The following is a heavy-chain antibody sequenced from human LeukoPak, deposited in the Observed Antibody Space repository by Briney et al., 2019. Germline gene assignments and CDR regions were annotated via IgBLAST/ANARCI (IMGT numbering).Heavy chain of an antibody. V-gene: IGHV3-48*01. CDR2: ISSSSSTI. CDR3: TRVKSLRFLEDAFDI. Sequence: PGGSLRLSCAASGFTFSSYSMNWVRQAPGKGLEWVSYISSSSSTIYYADSVKGRFTISRDNAKNSLYLQMNSLRAEDTAVYYCTRVKSLRFLEDAFDIWGQGTMVTVSS. D-gene: IGHD3-3*01. J-gene: IGHJ3*02. CDR1: GFTFSSYS.